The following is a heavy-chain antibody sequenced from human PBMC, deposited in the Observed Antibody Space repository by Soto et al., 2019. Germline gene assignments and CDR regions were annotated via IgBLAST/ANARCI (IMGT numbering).Heavy chain of an antibody. Sequence: PSETLSLTCTVSCGSISSYYWSWIRQPPGKGLEWIGYIYYSGSTNYNPSLKSRATISVDTSKNQFSLKLSSVTAADTAVYYCAREGHYYDSSGPYYYYYYGMDVWGQGTTVTVSS. V-gene: IGHV4-59*01. CDR3: AREGHYYDSSGPYYYYYYGMDV. CDR1: CGSISSYY. D-gene: IGHD3-22*01. J-gene: IGHJ6*02. CDR2: IYYSGST.